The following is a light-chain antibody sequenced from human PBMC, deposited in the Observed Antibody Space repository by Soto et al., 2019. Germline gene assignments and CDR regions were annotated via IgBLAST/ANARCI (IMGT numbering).Light chain of an antibody. J-gene: IGKJ2*01. CDR1: QDISNY. Sequence: DIQMTQSPSSLSASVGDRVTITCQARQDISNYLNWYQQKPGKAPKLLIYDASNLETGVPSRFSGSGSGTDFTFTISSLQPEDIATYYCQQYDNKYTFGQGTKLEIK. CDR2: DAS. CDR3: QQYDNKYT. V-gene: IGKV1-33*01.